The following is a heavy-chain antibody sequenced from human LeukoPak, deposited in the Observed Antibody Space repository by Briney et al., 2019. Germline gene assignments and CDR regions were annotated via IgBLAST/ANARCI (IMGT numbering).Heavy chain of an antibody. J-gene: IGHJ6*02. V-gene: IGHV1-2*02. Sequence: GASVKVSCKASGYTFTGYYMHWVRQAPGQGLEWMGWINPNSGGTNYAQKLQGRVTMTRDTSISTAYMELSRLRSDDTAVYYCARGVAGKSYYGMDVWGQGTTVTVSS. CDR2: INPNSGGT. D-gene: IGHD6-19*01. CDR1: GYTFTGYY. CDR3: ARGVAGKSYYGMDV.